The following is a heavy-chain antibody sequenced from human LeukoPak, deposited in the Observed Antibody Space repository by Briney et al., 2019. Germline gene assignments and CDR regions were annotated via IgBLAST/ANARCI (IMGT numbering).Heavy chain of an antibody. CDR3: ARNWFDP. Sequence: GGSLRLFCAASGFTVSSDYMSWVRQAPGEGLEWVSVIYSGGSTYYADSVKGRFTISRDKSKNTVYLQLNSLRFEDTAMYYCARNWFDPWGQGTLVTVSS. V-gene: IGHV3-53*05. CDR1: GFTVSSDY. CDR2: IYSGGST. J-gene: IGHJ5*02.